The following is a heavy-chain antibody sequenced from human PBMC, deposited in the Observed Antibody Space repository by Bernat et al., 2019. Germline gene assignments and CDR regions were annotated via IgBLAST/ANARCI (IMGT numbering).Heavy chain of an antibody. D-gene: IGHD2-15*01. CDR3: ARDVLGYCSGGSCSHVY. J-gene: IGHJ4*02. V-gene: IGHV3-30-3*01. CDR2: ISYDGSNK. CDR1: GFTFSSYA. Sequence: QVQLVEFGGGGVQPGRSLRLSCAASGFTFSSYAMHWVRQAPGKGRGGVAVISYDGSNKYYADSVKGRFTISRDNSKNTLYLQMNSLRAEDTAVYYCARDVLGYCSGGSCSHVYWGQGTLVTVSS.